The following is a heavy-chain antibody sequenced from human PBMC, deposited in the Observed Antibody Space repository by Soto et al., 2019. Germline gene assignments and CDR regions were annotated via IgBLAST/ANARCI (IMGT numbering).Heavy chain of an antibody. CDR2: ISGSGGST. V-gene: IGHV3-23*01. CDR3: ARSSMVNNWFDP. J-gene: IGHJ5*02. D-gene: IGHD5-18*01. Sequence: GGSLRLSCAASGFTFRSYAMSWVRQAPGKGLEWVSAISGSGGSTYYADSVKGRFTISRDNSKNTLYLQMNSLRAEDTAVYYCARSSMVNNWFDPWGQGTLVTVSS. CDR1: GFTFRSYA.